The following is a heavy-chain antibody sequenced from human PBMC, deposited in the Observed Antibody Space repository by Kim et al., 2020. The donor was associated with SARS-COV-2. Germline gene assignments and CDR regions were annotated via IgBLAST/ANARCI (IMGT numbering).Heavy chain of an antibody. D-gene: IGHD3-16*01. CDR2: INSDGRST. J-gene: IGHJ6*02. Sequence: GGSLRLSCAASGFTFSSYWMHWVRQAPGKGLVWVSRINSDGRSTSYADSVKGRFTISRDNAKNTLYLQMNSLRAEDTAVYYCARESVTFGGGVDVWGQGSTFTVSS. CDR1: GFTFSSYW. CDR3: ARESVTFGGGVDV. V-gene: IGHV3-74*01.